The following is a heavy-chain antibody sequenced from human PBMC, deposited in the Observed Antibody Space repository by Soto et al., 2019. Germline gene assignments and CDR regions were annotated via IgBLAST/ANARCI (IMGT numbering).Heavy chain of an antibody. J-gene: IGHJ6*02. Sequence: QVQLQESGPGLVKPSQTLSLTCTVSGGSISSGGYYWSWIRQHPGKGLEWIGYIYYSGSTYYNPSLQSRVTISVDTSKNQFSLKLSSVTAADTAVYYCAGSRAVTNEDYYYYGMDVWGQGTTVTVSS. V-gene: IGHV4-31*03. D-gene: IGHD4-17*01. CDR3: AGSRAVTNEDYYYYGMDV. CDR1: GGSISSGGYY. CDR2: IYYSGST.